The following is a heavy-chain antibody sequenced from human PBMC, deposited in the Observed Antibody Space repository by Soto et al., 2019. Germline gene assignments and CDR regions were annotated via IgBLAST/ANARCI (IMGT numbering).Heavy chain of an antibody. CDR2: IIPILGIA. V-gene: IGHV1-69*04. CDR3: ARDVMLRITMVRGVTNWFDP. CDR1: GGTFSSYT. Sequence: ASVKVSCKASGGTFSSYTISWVRQAPGQGLEWMGRIIPILGIANYAQKFQGRVTITADKSTSTAYMELSSLISEDTAVYYCARDVMLRITMVRGVTNWFDPWG. J-gene: IGHJ5*02. D-gene: IGHD3-10*01.